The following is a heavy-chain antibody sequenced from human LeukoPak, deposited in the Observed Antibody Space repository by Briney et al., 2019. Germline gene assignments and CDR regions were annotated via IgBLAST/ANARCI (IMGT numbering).Heavy chain of an antibody. CDR3: ARDSVDLSGTPRFLRMDV. Sequence: SVKVSCKASGGTFSSYAISWVRQAPGQGPEWMGGIIPIFGTANYAQKFQGRVTITADKSTSTAYMELSSLRSEDTAVYYCARDSVDLSGTPRFLRMDVWGKGTTVTVSS. J-gene: IGHJ6*04. V-gene: IGHV1-69*06. CDR1: GGTFSSYA. D-gene: IGHD3-10*01. CDR2: IIPIFGTA.